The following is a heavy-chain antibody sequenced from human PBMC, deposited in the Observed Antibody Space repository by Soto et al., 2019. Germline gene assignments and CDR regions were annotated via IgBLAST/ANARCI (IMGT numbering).Heavy chain of an antibody. J-gene: IGHJ3*02. V-gene: IGHV3-33*01. CDR1: GFTFSSYG. D-gene: IGHD6-13*01. CDR2: IWYDGSNK. Sequence: QVQLVESGGGVVQPGRSLRLSCAASGFTFSSYGMHWVRQAPGKGLEWVAVIWYDGSNKYYADSVKGRFTISRDNSKNPLYLQMNSLRAEDTAVYYCWHSSSSNDAFDIWGQGTMVTVSS. CDR3: WHSSSSNDAFDI.